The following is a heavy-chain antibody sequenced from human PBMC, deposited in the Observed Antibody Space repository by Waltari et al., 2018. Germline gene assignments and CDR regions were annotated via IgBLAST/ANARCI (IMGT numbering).Heavy chain of an antibody. V-gene: IGHV4-39*01. D-gene: IGHD1-26*01. J-gene: IGHJ4*02. Sequence: QLQLQESGPGLVKPSETLSLTCTVSGGSISSSSYYWGWIRQPPGKGREWIGSIYYSGSTYYTPSLNSRVTISVDTSKNQFSLKLCSVTAADTAVYYCARLRGATGVSYWGQGTLVTVSS. CDR2: IYYSGST. CDR3: ARLRGATGVSY. CDR1: GGSISSSSYY.